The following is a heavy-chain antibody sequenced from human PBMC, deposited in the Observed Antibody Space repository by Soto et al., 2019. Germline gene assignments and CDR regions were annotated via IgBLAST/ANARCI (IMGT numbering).Heavy chain of an antibody. CDR2: INAGNGNT. D-gene: IGHD3-3*01. Sequence: ASVKVSCKASGYTFTGYAMHWVRQAPGQRLEWMGWINAGNGNTKYSQKFQGRVTITRDTSASTAYMELSSLRSEDTAVYYCARDRTVLRFLEWLGASNWFDPWGQGTLVTVSS. CDR1: GYTFTGYA. J-gene: IGHJ5*02. CDR3: ARDRTVLRFLEWLGASNWFDP. V-gene: IGHV1-3*01.